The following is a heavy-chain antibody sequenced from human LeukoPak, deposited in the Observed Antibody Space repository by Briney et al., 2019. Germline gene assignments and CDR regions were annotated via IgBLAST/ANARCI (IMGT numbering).Heavy chain of an antibody. Sequence: ASVKVSCKASGYIFTDYYIHWVRQASGQGLEWMGWNNTNSGGKNYAQKFQGWVTMAGETSISTAYMELTRRRSDDTAVYYCAREGSGNYGYGMDVWGKGTTVTVSS. CDR1: GYIFTDYY. D-gene: IGHD3-10*01. CDR3: AREGSGNYGYGMDV. J-gene: IGHJ6*04. CDR2: NNTNSGGK. V-gene: IGHV1-2*04.